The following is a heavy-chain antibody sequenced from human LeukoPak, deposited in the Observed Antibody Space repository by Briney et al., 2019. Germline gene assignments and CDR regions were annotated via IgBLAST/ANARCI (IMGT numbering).Heavy chain of an antibody. J-gene: IGHJ3*02. CDR1: GYSFTSYW. Sequence: GESLKISCTISGYSFTSYWIAWVRQMPGKGLEWMGIIYPGDSDTRYSPSFQGQVTISADKSISTAYLQWSSLKASDTAMYYCAKRIKPVKGIAAAGWAFDIWGQGAMVTVSS. D-gene: IGHD6-13*01. V-gene: IGHV5-51*01. CDR3: AKRIKPVKGIAAAGWAFDI. CDR2: IYPGDSDT.